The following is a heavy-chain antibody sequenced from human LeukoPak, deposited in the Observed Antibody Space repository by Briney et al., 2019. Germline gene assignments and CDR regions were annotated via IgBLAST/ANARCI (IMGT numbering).Heavy chain of an antibody. D-gene: IGHD6-13*01. Sequence: SETLSLTCTVSGGSISSCSYYWGWIRQPPGKGLEWIGSIYYSGSTYYNPSLKSRVTISVDTSKNQFSLKLSSVTAADTAVYYCARRLAGTEDYWGQGTLVTVSS. V-gene: IGHV4-39*01. J-gene: IGHJ4*02. CDR2: IYYSGST. CDR3: ARRLAGTEDY. CDR1: GGSISSCSYY.